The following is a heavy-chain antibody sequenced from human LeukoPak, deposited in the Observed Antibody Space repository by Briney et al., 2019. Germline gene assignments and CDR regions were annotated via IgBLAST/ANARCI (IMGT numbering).Heavy chain of an antibody. J-gene: IGHJ4*02. Sequence: ASVTVSCKASGGTFSSYAISWVRQAPGQGLEWMGGIIPIFGTANYAQKFQGRVTITADESTSTAYMELSSLRSEDTAVYYCARNPPGVVGTGGFDYWGQGTLVTVSS. CDR2: IIPIFGTA. CDR1: GGTFSSYA. CDR3: ARNPPGVVGTGGFDY. D-gene: IGHD1-26*01. V-gene: IGHV1-69*13.